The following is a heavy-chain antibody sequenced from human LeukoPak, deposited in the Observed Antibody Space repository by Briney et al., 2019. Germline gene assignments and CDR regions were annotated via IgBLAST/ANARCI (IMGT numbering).Heavy chain of an antibody. D-gene: IGHD3-10*02. CDR1: GFPFSSYE. J-gene: IGHJ6*04. Sequence: GSLRPPCSAPGFPFSSYEMNWVRQAPGKGLEWVSYISSSGSTIYYADSVKGRFTISRDNAKNSLYLQMNSLRAEDTAVYYCAELGITMIGGVWGKGTTVTISS. CDR3: AELGITMIGGV. CDR2: ISSSGSTI. V-gene: IGHV3-48*03.